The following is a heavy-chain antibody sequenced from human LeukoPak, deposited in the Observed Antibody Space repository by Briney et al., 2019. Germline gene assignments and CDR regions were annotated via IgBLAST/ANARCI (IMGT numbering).Heavy chain of an antibody. D-gene: IGHD5-18*01. CDR3: AKDRHGYSYRNGFDY. CDR1: GFTFSSYW. CDR2: IKQDGGEK. Sequence: PGGSLRLSCAASGFTFSSYWMSWVRQAPGKGLEWVANIKQDGGEKYYVDSVKGRFTISRDNAKNSLYLQMNSLRAEDTAVYYCAKDRHGYSYRNGFDYWGQGTLVTVSS. V-gene: IGHV3-7*01. J-gene: IGHJ4*02.